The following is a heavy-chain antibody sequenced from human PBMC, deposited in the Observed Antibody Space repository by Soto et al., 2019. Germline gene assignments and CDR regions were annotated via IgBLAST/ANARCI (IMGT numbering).Heavy chain of an antibody. J-gene: IGHJ4*02. Sequence: QVQLQQWGAGLLKPSETLSLTCAVYGGSFSGYYWSWIRQPPGKGLEWIGEINHSGSTNDNPSLKSRVTISVDTSKNQFSLKLSSVTAADTAVYYCARGGTYYDFWSGYLNFDYWGQGTLVTVSS. D-gene: IGHD3-3*01. CDR1: GGSFSGYY. CDR3: ARGGTYYDFWSGYLNFDY. CDR2: INHSGST. V-gene: IGHV4-34*01.